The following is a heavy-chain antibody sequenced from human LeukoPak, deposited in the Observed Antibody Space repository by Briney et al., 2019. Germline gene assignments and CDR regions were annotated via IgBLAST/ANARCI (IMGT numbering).Heavy chain of an antibody. D-gene: IGHD3-22*01. V-gene: IGHV4-61*01. Sequence: SETLSLTCTVSGGSFSSGSYYWSWIRQPPGEGLEWIGYIYYSGSTNYNPSLKSRVTISVDTSKNQFSLRLSSVTAADTAVYFCARVNYYDSSGYYKSFDYWGQGTLVTVSS. CDR3: ARVNYYDSSGYYKSFDY. CDR2: IYYSGST. J-gene: IGHJ4*02. CDR1: GGSFSSGSYY.